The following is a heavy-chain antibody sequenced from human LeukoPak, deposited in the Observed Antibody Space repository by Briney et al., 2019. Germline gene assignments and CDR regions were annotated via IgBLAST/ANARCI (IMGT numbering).Heavy chain of an antibody. V-gene: IGHV3-23*01. D-gene: IGHD5-18*01. CDR3: AKGGPGGYSYGKFDY. J-gene: IGHJ4*02. CDR1: GFTFSSYA. Sequence: GGSLRLSCAASGFTFSSYAMSWVRQAPGKGLEWASAISGSGGSTYYADSVKGRFTISRDNSKNTLYLQMNSLRAEDTAVYYCAKGGPGGYSYGKFDYWGQGTLVTVSS. CDR2: ISGSGGST.